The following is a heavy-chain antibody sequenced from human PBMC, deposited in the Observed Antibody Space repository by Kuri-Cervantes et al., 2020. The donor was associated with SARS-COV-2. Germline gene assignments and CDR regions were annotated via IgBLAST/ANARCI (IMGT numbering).Heavy chain of an antibody. CDR2: ISSSSSTI. CDR1: GFTFSSYA. V-gene: IGHV3-48*01. CDR3: ARVYATVTTERSIRYFDL. J-gene: IGHJ2*01. Sequence: GGSLRLSCAASGFTFSSYAMSWVRQAPGKGLEWVSYISSSSSTIYYADSVKGRFTISRENAKNSLYLQMNSLRAEDTAVYYCARVYATVTTERSIRYFDLWGRGTLVTVSS. D-gene: IGHD4-17*01.